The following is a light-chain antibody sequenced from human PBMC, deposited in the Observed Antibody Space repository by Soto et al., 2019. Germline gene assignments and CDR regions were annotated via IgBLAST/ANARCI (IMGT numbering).Light chain of an antibody. Sequence: DIQMTQSPSSVSASVGDRVTITCRASQGISSWLAWYQQKPGEAPTLLIASASSLQGGVPSRFSGSGSGTDFIVTISGVPPEDVATYDCQQANSFPHACGQGTKVEIK. CDR3: QQANSFPHA. V-gene: IGKV1-12*01. CDR1: QGISSW. J-gene: IGKJ2*01. CDR2: SAS.